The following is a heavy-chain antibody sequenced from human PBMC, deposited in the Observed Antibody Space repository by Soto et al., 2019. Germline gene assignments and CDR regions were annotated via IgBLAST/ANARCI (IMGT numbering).Heavy chain of an antibody. CDR2: ITHSGST. CDR3: ARGKLADYVWGSYRYHFDY. Sequence: SETLSLTCAVYGGSFSGYYWSWIRQPPGKGLEWIGEITHSGSTNYNLSLKSRVTISVDTSKNQFSLKLSSVTAADTAVYYCARGKLADYVWGSYRYHFDYWGQGTVVTVSS. CDR1: GGSFSGYY. V-gene: IGHV4-34*01. J-gene: IGHJ4*02. D-gene: IGHD3-16*02.